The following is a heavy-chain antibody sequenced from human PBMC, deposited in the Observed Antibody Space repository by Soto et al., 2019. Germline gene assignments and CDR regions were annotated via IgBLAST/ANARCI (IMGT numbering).Heavy chain of an antibody. J-gene: IGHJ4*02. V-gene: IGHV3-23*01. CDR1: GFVFSDYA. Sequence: PGGSLRLSCVASGFVFSDYAMSWVRQAPGKGLEWVSAISAGGDTYYADSVKGRFTVSRANSKSTLYLQMNSLRAKDTAIYYCANVPIWCGGSSCYTEGFDSWGQGTLVTVSS. CDR2: ISAGGDT. D-gene: IGHD2-21*01. CDR3: ANVPIWCGGSSCYTEGFDS.